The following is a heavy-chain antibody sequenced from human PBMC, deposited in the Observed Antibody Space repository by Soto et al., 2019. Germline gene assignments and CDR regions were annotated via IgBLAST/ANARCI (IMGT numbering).Heavy chain of an antibody. CDR2: ISSSSSYI. Sequence: EVQLVESGGGLVKPGGSLRLSCAASGFTFSSYSMNWVRQAPGKGLEWVSSISSSSSYIYYADSVKSRFTISRDNAKNSLYLQMNSLRAEDTAVYYCARDWSGYYPFDYWGQGTLVTVSS. CDR1: GFTFSSYS. CDR3: ARDWSGYYPFDY. D-gene: IGHD3-3*01. V-gene: IGHV3-21*01. J-gene: IGHJ4*02.